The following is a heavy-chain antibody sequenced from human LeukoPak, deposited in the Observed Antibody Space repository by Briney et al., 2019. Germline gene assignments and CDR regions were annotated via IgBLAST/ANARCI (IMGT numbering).Heavy chain of an antibody. D-gene: IGHD1-14*01. CDR1: VYTFTGYY. CDR2: INPKSGGT. J-gene: IGHJ4*02. V-gene: IGHV1-2*02. Sequence: GASVKVSCKASVYTFTGYYMHWVRQAPGQGLEWMGWINPKSGGTNYLQKFQGRVTMTRDTSISTAYMELSRLRSDDTAVYYCARATAENDYWGQGTLVTVSS. CDR3: ARATAENDY.